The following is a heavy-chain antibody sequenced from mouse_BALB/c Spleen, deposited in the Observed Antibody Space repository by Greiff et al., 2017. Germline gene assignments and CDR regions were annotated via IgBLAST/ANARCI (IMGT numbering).Heavy chain of an antibody. CDR3: ARLGFAY. CDR2: ISSGGSYT. J-gene: IGHJ3*01. Sequence: EVQLVESGGGLLKPGGSLKLSCAASGFTFSSYAMSWVRQTPEKRLEWVATISSGGSYTYYPDSVKGRFTVSRDNAKNTLYLQMSSLRSEDTAMYYCARLGFAYWGQGTLVTVSA. V-gene: IGHV5-9-3*01. CDR1: GFTFSSYA.